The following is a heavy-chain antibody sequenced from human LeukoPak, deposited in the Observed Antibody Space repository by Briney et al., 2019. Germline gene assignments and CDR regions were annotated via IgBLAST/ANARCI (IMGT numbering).Heavy chain of an antibody. Sequence: GGSLRLSCAASGFTFSSYTMNWARQAPGKGLEWVSSISSSSSYIYHADSVKGRFTISRDNAKNSLYLQMNSLRAEDTAVYYCASLSSSWGYWGQGTLVTVSS. J-gene: IGHJ4*02. CDR1: GFTFSSYT. D-gene: IGHD6-13*01. V-gene: IGHV3-21*01. CDR2: ISSSSSYI. CDR3: ASLSSSWGY.